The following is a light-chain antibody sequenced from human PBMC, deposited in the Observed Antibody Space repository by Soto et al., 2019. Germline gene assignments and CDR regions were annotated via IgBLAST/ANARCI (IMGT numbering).Light chain of an antibody. CDR1: QSVSSY. Sequence: EIVLTQSPATLSLSPGERATVSCRASQSVSSYLAWYQQKPGQAPRLLIYDASNRATGIPARFSGSGSRTDFTLTISILEPEDFAGYYCQQRSNWPPSLTFGGGTKVEIK. V-gene: IGKV3-11*01. CDR2: DAS. CDR3: QQRSNWPPSLT. J-gene: IGKJ4*01.